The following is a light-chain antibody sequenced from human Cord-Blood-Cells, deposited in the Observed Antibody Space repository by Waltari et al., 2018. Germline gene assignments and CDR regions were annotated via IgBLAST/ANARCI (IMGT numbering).Light chain of an antibody. V-gene: IGLV2-14*01. CDR3: SSYTSSSTFV. CDR1: SSDVGGYNY. J-gene: IGLJ1*01. Sequence: QSALTQPASVSGSPGQSITISCTGTSSDVGGYNYVSWYQQHPGKAPKLMIYDVSKRPSGVSNRFSGSKSGNTASLTISGLQAVDEADYYCSSYTSSSTFVFGTGTKVTVL. CDR2: DVS.